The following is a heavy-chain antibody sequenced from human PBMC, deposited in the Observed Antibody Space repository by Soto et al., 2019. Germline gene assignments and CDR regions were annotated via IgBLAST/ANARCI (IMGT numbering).Heavy chain of an antibody. CDR1: WFTCVDHG. D-gene: IGHD6-13*01. V-gene: IGHV3-13*04. J-gene: IGHJ5*02. Sequence: GGSLRLSYGASWFTCVDHGGHCVRQGTGKGLEWVSGIGTFGDTYYPDSVKGRFTISRENAKNSLYLQMVSLRAGDTAVYYCVRASAGTPWFDPWGQGTPVTVSS. CDR2: IGTFGDT. CDR3: VRASAGTPWFDP.